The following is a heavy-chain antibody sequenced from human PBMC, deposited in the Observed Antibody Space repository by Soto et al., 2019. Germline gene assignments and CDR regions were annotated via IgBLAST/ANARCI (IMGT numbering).Heavy chain of an antibody. CDR2: IDPSDSYT. CDR1: GYSFTSYS. Sequence: PGESLKISCKGSGYSFTSYSISWVRQMPGKXLEWMGRIDPSDSYTNYSPSFQGHVTISADKSISTAYLQWSSLKASDTAMYYCARSTYCSGGSCPGGMDVWGQGTTVTVSS. D-gene: IGHD2-15*01. CDR3: ARSTYCSGGSCPGGMDV. V-gene: IGHV5-10-1*01. J-gene: IGHJ6*02.